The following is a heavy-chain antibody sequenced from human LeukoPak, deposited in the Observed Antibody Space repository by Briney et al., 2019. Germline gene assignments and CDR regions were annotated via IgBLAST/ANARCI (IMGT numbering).Heavy chain of an antibody. CDR1: GFTFSSYA. D-gene: IGHD3-3*01. CDR3: ARGGAPYYDFWSGYGDAFDI. J-gene: IGHJ3*02. Sequence: GGSLRLSCAASGFTFSSYAMHWVRQAPGKGLEWVAVISYDGSNKFYADSVKGRFTISRDNSKNTLYLQMNSLRAEDTAVYYCARGGAPYYDFWSGYGDAFDIWGQGTMVTVSS. CDR2: ISYDGSNK. V-gene: IGHV3-30-3*01.